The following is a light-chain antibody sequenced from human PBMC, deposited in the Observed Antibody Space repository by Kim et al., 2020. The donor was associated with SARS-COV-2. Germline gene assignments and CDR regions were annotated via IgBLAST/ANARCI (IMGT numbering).Light chain of an antibody. V-gene: IGLV2-14*04. CDR3: SSYTSSSNYV. CDR2: DVS. CDR1: SSVVGGYNY. Sequence: PSIPISCTGTSSVVGGYNYVSWYQQHPGKAPKLMIYDVSKRPSGVSNRFSGSKSGNTASLTISGLQAEDEAEYYCSSYTSSSNYVFGTGTKVTVL. J-gene: IGLJ1*01.